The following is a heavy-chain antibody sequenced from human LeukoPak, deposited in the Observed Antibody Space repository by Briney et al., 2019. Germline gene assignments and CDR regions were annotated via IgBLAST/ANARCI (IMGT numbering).Heavy chain of an antibody. J-gene: IGHJ3*02. Sequence: ASVKVSCKASGYTFTSYGISWVRQAPGQGLEWMGWISAYNGNTNYAQKLQGRVTMTTDTSTSTAYMELRSLRSDDTAACYCARGSSGYYPPWVGFDIWGQGTMVTVSS. CDR3: ARGSSGYYPPWVGFDI. V-gene: IGHV1-18*01. D-gene: IGHD3-22*01. CDR2: ISAYNGNT. CDR1: GYTFTSYG.